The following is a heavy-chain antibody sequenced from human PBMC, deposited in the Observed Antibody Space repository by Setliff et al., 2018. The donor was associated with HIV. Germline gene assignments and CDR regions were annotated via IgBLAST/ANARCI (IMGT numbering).Heavy chain of an antibody. D-gene: IGHD3-22*01. V-gene: IGHV3-30*12. CDR1: GFIFSKSC. J-gene: IGHJ3*02. Sequence: GESLKISCAASGFIFSKSCMSWVRQAPGKGLEWVSVISFDGSRTSYADSVKGRFTISRDNAKNSLYLQMNSLRAEDTAVYYCARVIRSRRYYYDSSGYSQGAFDIWGQGTMVTVSS. CDR3: ARVIRSRRYYYDSSGYSQGAFDI. CDR2: ISFDGSRT.